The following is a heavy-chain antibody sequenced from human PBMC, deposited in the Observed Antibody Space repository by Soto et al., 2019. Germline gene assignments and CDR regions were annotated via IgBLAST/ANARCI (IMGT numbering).Heavy chain of an antibody. CDR2: INAGNGNT. Sequence: QVHLVQSGAEVKKPGASLKVSCKASGYTFTTYTMHWVRQAPGQRLEWMGWINAGNGNTKYSQKLQDRVTITRDTSASTAYMELSSLRSDDTAVYYCARARGYFYYYYYMDVWGKGTTVTVSS. V-gene: IGHV1-3*01. J-gene: IGHJ6*03. CDR1: GYTFTTYT. CDR3: ARARGYFYYYYYMDV. D-gene: IGHD6-25*01.